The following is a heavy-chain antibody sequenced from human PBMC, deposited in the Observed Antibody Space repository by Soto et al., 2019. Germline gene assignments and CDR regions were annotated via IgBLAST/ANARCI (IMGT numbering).Heavy chain of an antibody. D-gene: IGHD1-26*01. CDR3: ARVLVGATPVDY. J-gene: IGHJ4*02. Sequence: ASVKVSCKASGYTFTSYYMHWVRRAPGQGLEWMGIINPSGGSTNYAQKFQGRVTMTRDTSASTAYMELSSLRSEDTAVYYCARVLVGATPVDYWGQGTLLTVSS. CDR2: INPSGGST. CDR1: GYTFTSYY. V-gene: IGHV1-46*01.